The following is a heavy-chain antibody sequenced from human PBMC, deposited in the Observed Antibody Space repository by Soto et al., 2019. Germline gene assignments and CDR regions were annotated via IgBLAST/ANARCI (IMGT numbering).Heavy chain of an antibody. Sequence: GEYLKISCKASGYSFSNYWIGWVRQMPGKGLEWMAIITPGDSESRYSPSFQGQVTISADKXISTAYLQWNSLNASDTAMYYCARPPNNYLAHSGQRALVTVSA. D-gene: IGHD4-4*01. CDR3: ARPPNNYLAH. CDR1: GYSFSNYW. J-gene: IGHJ1*01. CDR2: ITPGDSES. V-gene: IGHV5-51*01.